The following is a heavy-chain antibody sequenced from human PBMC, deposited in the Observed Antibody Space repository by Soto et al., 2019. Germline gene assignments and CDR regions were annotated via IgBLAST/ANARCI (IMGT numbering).Heavy chain of an antibody. CDR1: GYTFTSSG. CDR3: ARAFFYRGSASRGYSFDAFDF. V-gene: IGHV1-18*01. CDR2: ISAQTGSS. Sequence: QVQLVQSGAEVKKPGASVKVSCKASGYTFTSSGMSWVRQAPGQGLEWMGWISAQTGSSECAQRFQCRVTMTTDRSTSTAYMELRGLRSGDTAVYYCARAFFYRGSASRGYSFDAFDFWGPGTLVTVSS. D-gene: IGHD3-22*01. J-gene: IGHJ3*01.